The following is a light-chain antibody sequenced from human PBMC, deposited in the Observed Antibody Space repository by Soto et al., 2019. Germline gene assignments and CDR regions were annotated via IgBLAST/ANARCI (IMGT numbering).Light chain of an antibody. Sequence: DIQMTQSPASLSASVGDRVTIACRASQSIINYLNWYQQKPGKAPNLLIYAASILQSVVPSRFRGTGCGTVFFLTISTLHPEDAATYCYQHTYIPPYSIGQGTKLQI. V-gene: IGKV1-39*01. CDR2: AAS. J-gene: IGKJ2*01. CDR3: QHTYIPPYS. CDR1: QSIINY.